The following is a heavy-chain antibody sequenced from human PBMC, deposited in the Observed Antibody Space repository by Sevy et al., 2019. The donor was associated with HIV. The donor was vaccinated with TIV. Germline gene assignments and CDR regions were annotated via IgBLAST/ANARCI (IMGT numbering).Heavy chain of an antibody. D-gene: IGHD3-16*01. CDR2: ISGSGGAT. Sequence: GGSLRLSCAASGFTFARYAMNWVRRAPGKGLEWVSAISGSGGATYYAESVEGRFTISRDNSRETLYVQMNSLRVEDTAVYSCAKGDRTFYGMDVWGQGTTVTVSS. CDR1: GFTFARYA. V-gene: IGHV3-23*01. J-gene: IGHJ6*02. CDR3: AKGDRTFYGMDV.